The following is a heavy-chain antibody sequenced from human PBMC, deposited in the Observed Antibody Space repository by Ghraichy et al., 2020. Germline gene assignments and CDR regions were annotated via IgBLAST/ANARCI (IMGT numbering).Heavy chain of an antibody. CDR1: GGSISSSSYY. Sequence: SETLSLTCTVSGGSISSSSYYWGWIRQPPGKGLEWIGSIYYSGSTYYNPSLKSRVTISVDTSKNQISLKLSSVTAADTAVYYYAMANILDVWGQGTTVTVSS. D-gene: IGHD1/OR15-1a*01. CDR2: IYYSGST. V-gene: IGHV4-39*01. CDR3: AMANILDV. J-gene: IGHJ6*02.